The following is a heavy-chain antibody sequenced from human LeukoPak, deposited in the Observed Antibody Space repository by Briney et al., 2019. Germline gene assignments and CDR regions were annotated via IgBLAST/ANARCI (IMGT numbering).Heavy chain of an antibody. CDR2: INHSGST. CDR1: GGSFSGYY. V-gene: IGHV4-34*01. D-gene: IGHD3-16*01. Sequence: NASETLSLTCAVYGGSFSGYYWSWIRQPPGKGLEWIGEINHSGSTNYNPSLKSRVTISVDKSKNQFSLKLSSVTAADTAVYYCARRGFDYDYVWGSLDYWGQGTLVTVSS. CDR3: ARRGFDYDYVWGSLDY. J-gene: IGHJ4*02.